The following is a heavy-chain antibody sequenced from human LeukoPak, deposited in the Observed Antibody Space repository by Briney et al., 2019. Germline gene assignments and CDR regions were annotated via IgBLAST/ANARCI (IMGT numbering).Heavy chain of an antibody. Sequence: PGGSLRLSCAASGFTFSSYWMSWVRQAPGKGLEWVANIKQDGSEKYYVDSVKGRFTISRDNAKNSLYLQMNSLRAEDTAVYYCAREGPCSSTSCYNDAFDIWGQGTVVTVSS. CDR1: GFTFSSYW. D-gene: IGHD2-2*01. CDR3: AREGPCSSTSCYNDAFDI. V-gene: IGHV3-7*01. CDR2: IKQDGSEK. J-gene: IGHJ3*02.